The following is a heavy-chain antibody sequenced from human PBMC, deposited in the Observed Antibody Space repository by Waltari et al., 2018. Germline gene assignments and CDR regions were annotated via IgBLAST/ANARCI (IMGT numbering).Heavy chain of an antibody. Sequence: QLQLQESGPGLVKPSETLSLTCTVSGGSIRSSSYYWGWIRKPPGKWLEWVGSIYYSGSTYYNPSLKSRVTISVETSKNQFSLKLSSVTAADTAVYYCARRGSSWTHYFDYWGQGTLVTVSS. V-gene: IGHV4-39*01. CDR2: IYYSGST. J-gene: IGHJ4*02. CDR3: ARRGSSWTHYFDY. CDR1: GGSIRSSSYY. D-gene: IGHD6-13*01.